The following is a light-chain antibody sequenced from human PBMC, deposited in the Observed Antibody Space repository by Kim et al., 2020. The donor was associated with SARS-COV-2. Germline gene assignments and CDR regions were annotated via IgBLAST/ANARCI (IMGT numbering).Light chain of an antibody. V-gene: IGKV3-11*01. CDR2: DVL. CDR3: QQRSVWPPSLS. J-gene: IGKJ3*01. CDR1: QNIGNF. Sequence: EIVLTQSTATLSLSPGDRGTLSCKASQNIGNFLAWYQQRPGRAPILLIYDVLNRATGIPARFSGNGSGTVFTLTITILEPEDFAVYYCQQRSVWPPSLSFGPGTKVDIK.